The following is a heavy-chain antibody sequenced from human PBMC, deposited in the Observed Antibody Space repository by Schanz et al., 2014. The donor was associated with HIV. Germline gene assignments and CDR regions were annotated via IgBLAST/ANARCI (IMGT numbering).Heavy chain of an antibody. CDR3: ARDGYSHGQKAYYFDY. V-gene: IGHV3-74*01. CDR2: INSDGSST. D-gene: IGHD5-18*01. Sequence: DVQLLESGGGLVQPGGSLRLSCAASGFTFRSYGMHWVRQAPGKGLEWVSRINSDGSSTNYADSVKGRFTISRDNAKNTLYLQMNSLRADDTAVYYCARDGYSHGQKAYYFDYWGQGSLVTVSS. CDR1: GFTFRSYG. J-gene: IGHJ4*02.